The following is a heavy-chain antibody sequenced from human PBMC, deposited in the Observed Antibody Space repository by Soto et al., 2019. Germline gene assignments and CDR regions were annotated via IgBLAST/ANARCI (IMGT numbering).Heavy chain of an antibody. CDR1: GLTFRSYA. D-gene: IGHD5-18*01. J-gene: IGHJ6*02. V-gene: IGHV1-69*13. Sequence: SVPVSCKAPGLTFRSYAISWVRPAPGQGLGWTGGISPIFGTGNYAQKFQGRVTITADESTSTAYMELSSLRSEDTAVYYCARATHTAMEDLYYYYHGMDVWGQGNTGTVSS. CDR2: ISPIFGTG. CDR3: ARATHTAMEDLYYYYHGMDV.